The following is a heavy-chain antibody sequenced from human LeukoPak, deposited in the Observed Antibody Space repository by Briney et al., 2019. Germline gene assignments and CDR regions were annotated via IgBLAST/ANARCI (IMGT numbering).Heavy chain of an antibody. V-gene: IGHV3-23*01. CDR3: AKGYCSSTSCYKGAFDI. J-gene: IGHJ3*02. CDR1: GFTFSSYA. Sequence: GGSLRLSCAASGFTFSSYAMSWVRQAPGKGLEWVSAISGSGAGTYYADSVKGRFTISRDNFNNTLDLQMNSLRAEDTAVYYCAKGYCSSTSCYKGAFDIWGQGTMVTVSS. CDR2: ISGSGAGT. D-gene: IGHD2-2*02.